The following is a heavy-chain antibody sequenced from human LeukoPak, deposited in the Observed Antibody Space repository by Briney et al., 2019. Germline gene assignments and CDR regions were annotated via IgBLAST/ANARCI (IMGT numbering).Heavy chain of an antibody. D-gene: IGHD4-17*01. CDR1: GYTFTSYG. CDR2: ISAYNGNT. V-gene: IGHV1-18*01. Sequence: ASVKVSSKASGYTFTSYGISWVRQAPGQGLEWMGWISAYNGNTNYAQKLQGRVTMTTDTSTGTAYMELRSLRSDDTAMYYCARGMSTVSYWYFDLWGRGTLVTVSS. CDR3: ARGMSTVSYWYFDL. J-gene: IGHJ2*01.